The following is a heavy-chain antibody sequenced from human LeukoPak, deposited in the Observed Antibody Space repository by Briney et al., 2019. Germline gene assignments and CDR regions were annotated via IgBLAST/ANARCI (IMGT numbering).Heavy chain of an antibody. CDR1: GFTFGSYG. CDR2: ISGSGGST. J-gene: IGHJ4*02. Sequence: GGSLRLSCAASGFTFGSYGMSWVRQAPGKGLEWVSAISGSGGSTYYADSVKGRFTISRDNSKNTLYLQMNSLRAEDTAVYYCAKVALGYSYEYFDHWGQGTLVTVSS. D-gene: IGHD5-18*01. V-gene: IGHV3-23*01. CDR3: AKVALGYSYEYFDH.